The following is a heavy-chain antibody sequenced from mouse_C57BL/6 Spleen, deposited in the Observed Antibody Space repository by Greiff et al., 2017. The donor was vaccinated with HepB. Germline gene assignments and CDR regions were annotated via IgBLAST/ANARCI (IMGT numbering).Heavy chain of an antibody. J-gene: IGHJ3*01. CDR2: IDPENGDT. CDR1: GFNIKDDY. Sequence: EVKLVESGAELVRPGASVKLSCTASGFNIKDDYMHWVKQRPEQGLEWIGWIDPENGDTEYASKFQGKATITADTSSNTAYLQLSSLTSEDTAVYYCTTSPDPSYWGQGTLVTVSA. V-gene: IGHV14-4*01. CDR3: TTSPDPSY.